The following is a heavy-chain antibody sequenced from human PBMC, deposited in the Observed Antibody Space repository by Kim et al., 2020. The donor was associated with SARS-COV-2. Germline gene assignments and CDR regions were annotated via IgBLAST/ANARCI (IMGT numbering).Heavy chain of an antibody. Sequence: GGSLRLSCAASGFTFSSYGMHWVRQAPGKGLEWVAVIWYDGSNKYYADSVKGRFTISRDNSKNTLYLQMNSLRAEDTAVYYCAKGVISGLEGALDYWGQGTLVTVSS. D-gene: IGHD5-12*01. CDR2: IWYDGSNK. J-gene: IGHJ4*02. V-gene: IGHV3-33*06. CDR1: GFTFSSYG. CDR3: AKGVISGLEGALDY.